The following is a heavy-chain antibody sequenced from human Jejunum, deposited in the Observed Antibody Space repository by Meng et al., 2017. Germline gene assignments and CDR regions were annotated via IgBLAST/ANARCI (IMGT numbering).Heavy chain of an antibody. CDR1: GGSISSRSYY. J-gene: IGHJ5*02. Sequence: QLQLQGSGPGLVTPSGTLSLTGTVSGGSISSRSYYWVWIRQSPGKGLEWIGQIYYNGKSYYNPSLKSRVTMSVDTSRSQFSLNLNTVTAADTAVYYCARASYSYDSWFDPWGQGTLVTVSS. D-gene: IGHD5-18*01. CDR2: IYYNGKS. V-gene: IGHV4-39*01. CDR3: ARASYSYDSWFDP.